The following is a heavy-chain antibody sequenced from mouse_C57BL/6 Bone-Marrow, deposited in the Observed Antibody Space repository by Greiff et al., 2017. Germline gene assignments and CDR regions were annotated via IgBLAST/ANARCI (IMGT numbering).Heavy chain of an antibody. CDR1: GYTFTSYW. D-gene: IGHD1-1*01. V-gene: IGHV1-64*01. CDR2: FLPNSGSP. CDR3: ASSGLRYPAWFAY. Sequence: QVQLQQPGAELVKPGASVKLSCKPSGYTFTSYWMHWVKQRLGQGLGWIGMFLPNSGSPNYNEKFKSKATLTVDKTSSTAYMQLSSLTCEDSAVYYSASSGLRYPAWFAYWGQGTLVTVSA. J-gene: IGHJ3*01.